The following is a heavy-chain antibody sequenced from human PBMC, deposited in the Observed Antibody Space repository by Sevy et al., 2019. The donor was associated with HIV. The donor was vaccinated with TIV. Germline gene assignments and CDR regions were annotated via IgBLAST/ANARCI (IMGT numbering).Heavy chain of an antibody. Sequence: SETLSLTCTVSGGSFNSGDSYWTWIRQHPGKGLEWIGYIYYSGSTYYNPSLKSRITISGDTSKNQFSLKLRSVTAAETAVYYCARETHNPGGSVFDNWGQGTLVTVSS. CDR1: GGSFNSGDSY. CDR3: ARETHNPGGSVFDN. CDR2: IYYSGST. D-gene: IGHD3-16*01. V-gene: IGHV4-31*03. J-gene: IGHJ4*02.